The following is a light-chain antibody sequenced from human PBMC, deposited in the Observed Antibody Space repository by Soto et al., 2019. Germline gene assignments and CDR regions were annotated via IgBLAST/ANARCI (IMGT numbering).Light chain of an antibody. CDR3: SAYTVSRTYV. V-gene: IGLV2-14*03. J-gene: IGLJ1*01. CDR1: SSDVGAYNF. CDR2: NVY. Sequence: QYLLTQPASVSVSPGHSITISCTGTSSDVGAYNFVSWHQQHPGKAPKLMIYNVYDRPSGISYRFSGSKSGNTASLTISGLQGEDEADYYCSAYTVSRTYVFGTGAKVTVL.